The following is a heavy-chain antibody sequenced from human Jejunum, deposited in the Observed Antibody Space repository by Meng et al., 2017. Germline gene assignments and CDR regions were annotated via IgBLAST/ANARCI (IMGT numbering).Heavy chain of an antibody. CDR2: VYYSGHT. D-gene: IGHD1-26*01. J-gene: IGHJ4*02. Sequence: VHLHASGPRLVMPSDTLSLPCTALGASVSIGNYYWSWIRPPPGQGLEWIGYVYYSGHTDYNPSLKRRVTISIDKSTNQFSLRLSSVTAADTAVYYCARVILYSGSYYFDFWGQGTLVTVSS. CDR1: GASVSIGNYY. CDR3: ARVILYSGSYYFDF. V-gene: IGHV4-61*01.